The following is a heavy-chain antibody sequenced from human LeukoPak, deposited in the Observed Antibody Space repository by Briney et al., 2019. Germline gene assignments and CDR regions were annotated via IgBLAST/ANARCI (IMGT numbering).Heavy chain of an antibody. D-gene: IGHD6-13*01. CDR2: IRSDGSNK. J-gene: IGHJ4*02. V-gene: IGHV3-30*02. Sequence: GGSLRLSCAASGFMFNTYWMSWVRQAPGKGLEWVAFIRSDGSNKYYADSVKGRFTISRDNSKNTLYLQMNSLRAEDTAVYYCAKAMSWYVYWGQGTLVTVSS. CDR1: GFMFNTYW. CDR3: AKAMSWYVY.